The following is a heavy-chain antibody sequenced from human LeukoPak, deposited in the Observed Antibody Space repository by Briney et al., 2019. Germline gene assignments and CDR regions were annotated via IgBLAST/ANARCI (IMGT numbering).Heavy chain of an antibody. CDR3: ARGFWSGFEDAFDI. D-gene: IGHD3-3*01. CDR2: ISGDSSTR. J-gene: IGHJ3*02. CDR1: GFTLSTYS. V-gene: IGHV3-48*01. Sequence: GGSLRLSCAASGFTLSTYSMNWVRQAPGQGLEWVSYISGDSSTRYYAESVKGRFTISRDNAKNSLYLQMNSLRAEDTAVYYCARGFWSGFEDAFDIWGQGTMVTVSS.